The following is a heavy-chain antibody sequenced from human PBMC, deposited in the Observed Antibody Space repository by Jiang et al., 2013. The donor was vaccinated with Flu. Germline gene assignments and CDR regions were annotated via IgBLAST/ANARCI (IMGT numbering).Heavy chain of an antibody. CDR2: IYPGDSDT. Sequence: GAEVKKPGETLKISCKGSGYSFTNYWIGWVRQMPGKGLEWMGIIYPGDSDTRYSPSFQGQVTISADKSISTAYLQWSSLKASDTAIYYCARHGITTFGVVMGGMDVWGQGTTVTVSS. CDR1: GYSFTNYW. J-gene: IGHJ6*02. D-gene: IGHD3-3*01. CDR3: ARHGITTFGVVMGGMDV. V-gene: IGHV5-51*01.